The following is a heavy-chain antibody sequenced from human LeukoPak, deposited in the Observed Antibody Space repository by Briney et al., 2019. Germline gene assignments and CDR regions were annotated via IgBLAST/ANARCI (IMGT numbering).Heavy chain of an antibody. D-gene: IGHD3-22*01. CDR2: INSDGSST. Sequence: PGVSLRLSCAASGFTFSSYWMHWVRQAPGKGLVWVSHINSDGSSTSYADSVKGRFTISRDNAKNTLYLQMNSLRAEDTAVYYCAREGLGYYDSHADYWGQGTLVTVSS. CDR3: AREGLGYYDSHADY. J-gene: IGHJ4*02. CDR1: GFTFSSYW. V-gene: IGHV3-74*01.